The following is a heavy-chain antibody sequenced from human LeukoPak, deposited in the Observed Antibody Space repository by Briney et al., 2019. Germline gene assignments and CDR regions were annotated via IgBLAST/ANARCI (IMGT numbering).Heavy chain of an antibody. D-gene: IGHD2-2*01. CDR2: ISSSGGTI. V-gene: IGHV3-48*03. J-gene: IGHJ4*02. CDR3: AREGCSSTSCYDY. Sequence: GGSLRLSCAASGFTFSSYEMNWVRQAPGKGLEWISCISSSGGTIYYADSVKGRFTISRDNAKKSLYLQMNSLRAEDTAVYYCAREGCSSTSCYDYWGQGTLVIVSS. CDR1: GFTFSSYE.